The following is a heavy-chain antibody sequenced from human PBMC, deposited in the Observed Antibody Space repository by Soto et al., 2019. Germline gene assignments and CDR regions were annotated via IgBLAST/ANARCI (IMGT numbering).Heavy chain of an antibody. J-gene: IGHJ5*02. CDR3: AMGGGYFTPTSCAIDT. D-gene: IGHD2-2*01. CDR2: VSLTGDRT. V-gene: IGHV3-23*01. Sequence: EVQLLESGGGLVQPGGSLRLSCVASRFSFSSYEMSWVRQAAGQGLEWVSRVSLTGDRTNYAGSVKGRFTVSRDNFKNTLNMKMDSLRPEDTAIYSCAMGGGYFTPTSCAIDTWGLGTPVSVSS. CDR1: RFSFSSYE.